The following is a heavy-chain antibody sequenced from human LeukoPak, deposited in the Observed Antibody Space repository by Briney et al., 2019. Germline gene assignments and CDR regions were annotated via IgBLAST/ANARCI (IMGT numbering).Heavy chain of an antibody. D-gene: IGHD2-15*01. Sequence: PGGSLRLSCAASGFTFSDYYMSWIRQAPGMGLEWVSYISSSASTIYYADFVKGRFTISRDSAKNSLYLQMNSLRAEDMAMYYCARRYCSGGSCYFGYWGQGTLVTVSS. CDR1: GFTFSDYY. V-gene: IGHV3-11*01. CDR2: ISSSASTI. CDR3: ARRYCSGGSCYFGY. J-gene: IGHJ4*02.